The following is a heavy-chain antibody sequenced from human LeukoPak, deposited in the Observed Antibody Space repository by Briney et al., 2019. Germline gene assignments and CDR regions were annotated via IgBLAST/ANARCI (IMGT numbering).Heavy chain of an antibody. CDR1: GYTFTSYG. CDR3: ASTYCSSTSCPFDP. CDR2: ISAYSGNT. J-gene: IGHJ5*02. Sequence: ASVKVSCKASGYTFTSYGISWVRQAPGQGLEWMGWISAYSGNTNYAQKLQGRVTMTTDTSTSTAYMELRSLRSDDTAVYYCASTYCSSTSCPFDPWGQGTLVTVSS. D-gene: IGHD2-2*01. V-gene: IGHV1-18*01.